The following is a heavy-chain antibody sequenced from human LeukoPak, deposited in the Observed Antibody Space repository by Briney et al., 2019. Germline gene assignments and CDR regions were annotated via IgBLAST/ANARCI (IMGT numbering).Heavy chain of an antibody. J-gene: IGHJ4*02. CDR3: ARARAYSYGYSDY. D-gene: IGHD5-18*01. V-gene: IGHV3-74*01. CDR1: GFTFSSYW. CDR2: ISTDGTST. Sequence: GGSLRLSCAASGFTFSSYWMYWVRQAPGKGLVWVSRISTDGTSTSYADSVKGRFTISRDNARNTLYLQMNSLRAEDTALYYCARARAYSYGYSDYWGQGTLVTVSS.